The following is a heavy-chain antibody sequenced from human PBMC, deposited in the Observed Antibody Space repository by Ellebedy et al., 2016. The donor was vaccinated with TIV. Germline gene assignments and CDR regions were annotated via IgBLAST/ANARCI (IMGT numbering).Heavy chain of an antibody. CDR2: INPSGGAT. CDR3: ARDPGRFCSGGSCFLGVLDI. CDR1: GYSFTSYY. V-gene: IGHV1-46*01. J-gene: IGHJ3*02. D-gene: IGHD2-15*01. Sequence: ASVKVSCXASGYSFTSYYMHWVRQLPGQGLEWMGIINPSGGATTYAPKFQGRVTMTRDTSTSTVYMELSSLRSEDTAVYYCARDPGRFCSGGSCFLGVLDIWGQGTMVTVSS.